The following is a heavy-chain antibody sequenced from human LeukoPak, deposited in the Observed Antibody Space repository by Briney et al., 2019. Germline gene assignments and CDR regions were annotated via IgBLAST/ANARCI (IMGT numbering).Heavy chain of an antibody. CDR3: AKGVRVTIFGVVKTPFDY. CDR2: ISSSSSYI. V-gene: IGHV3-21*04. J-gene: IGHJ4*02. Sequence: GGSPRLSCAASGFTFSSYSMNWVRQAPGKGLEWVSSISSSSSYIYYADSVKGRFTISRDNSKNTLYLQMNSLRAEDTAVYYCAKGVRVTIFGVVKTPFDYWGQGTLVTVSS. CDR1: GFTFSSYS. D-gene: IGHD3-3*01.